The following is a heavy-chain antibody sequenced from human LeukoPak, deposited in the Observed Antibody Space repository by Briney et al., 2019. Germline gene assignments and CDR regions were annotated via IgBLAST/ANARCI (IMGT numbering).Heavy chain of an antibody. V-gene: IGHV4-59*04. Sequence: PSETLSLTCTVSGGSISSYYWSWIRQPPGKGLEWMGTIYSSGTTSYNPSLKSRVTISVDTSSNHFYLNLISVTAADTALYYCARQPHSYGPDYYYYYMDLWGTGTTVTVSS. CDR3: ARQPHSYGPDYYYYYMDL. CDR2: IYSSGTT. J-gene: IGHJ6*03. D-gene: IGHD5-18*01. CDR1: GGSISSYY.